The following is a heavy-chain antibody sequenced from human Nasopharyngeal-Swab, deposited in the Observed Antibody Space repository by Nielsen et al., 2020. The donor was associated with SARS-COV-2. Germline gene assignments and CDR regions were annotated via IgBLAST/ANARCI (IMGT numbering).Heavy chain of an antibody. CDR3: ARGSVFGVANGMDV. CDR2: IGRKGTDI. V-gene: IGHV3-21*01. Sequence: GESLKISCAASGFIFDDYAMHWVRQAPGKGLKWVSSIGRKGTDIFHADSVKGRFSVFRDAANKSIYLQMRSLRADDTAVYYCARGSVFGVANGMDVWGQGTTVTVSS. CDR1: GFIFDDYA. D-gene: IGHD3-3*01. J-gene: IGHJ6*02.